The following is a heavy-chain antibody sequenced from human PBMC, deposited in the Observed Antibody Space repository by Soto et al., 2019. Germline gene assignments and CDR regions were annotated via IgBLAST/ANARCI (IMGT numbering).Heavy chain of an antibody. V-gene: IGHV2-70*11. CDR1: GFSLSTSGMC. J-gene: IGHJ5*02. CDR2: IDWDDDK. Sequence: SGPTLVNATQTLTLSCTFSGFSLSTSGMCVSWIRQPPGKALEWLARIDWDDDKYYSTSLKTRLTISKDTSKNQVVLTMTNMDPVDTATYYCARTLIAAADGNWFDPWGQGTLVTVSS. D-gene: IGHD6-13*01. CDR3: ARTLIAAADGNWFDP.